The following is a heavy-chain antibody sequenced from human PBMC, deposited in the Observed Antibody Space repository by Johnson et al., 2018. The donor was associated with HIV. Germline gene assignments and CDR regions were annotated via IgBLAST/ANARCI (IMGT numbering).Heavy chain of an antibody. D-gene: IGHD2-15*01. J-gene: IGHJ3*02. CDR3: ANGDDRGSDAFDI. Sequence: QVQLVESGGGVVQPGRSLRLSCAASGFTFSSYGMHWVRQAPGKGLEWVAVISYDGSNKYYADSVKGRFTISRDNSKNTLYLQMNSLRAEDTAVYYCANGDDRGSDAFDIWGQGTMVTVSS. CDR2: ISYDGSNK. CDR1: GFTFSSYG. V-gene: IGHV3-30*18.